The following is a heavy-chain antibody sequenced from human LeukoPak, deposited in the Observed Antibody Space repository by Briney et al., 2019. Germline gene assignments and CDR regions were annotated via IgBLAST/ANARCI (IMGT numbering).Heavy chain of an antibody. V-gene: IGHV1-2*06. CDR3: ARDTYYDYVWGSSNDAFDI. CDR1: GYTFTSYG. CDR2: INPNSGGT. D-gene: IGHD3-16*01. Sequence: ASVKVSCKASGYTFTSYGISWVRQAPGQGLEWMGRINPNSGGTNYAQKFQGRVTMTRDTSISTAYMELSRLRSDDTAVYYCARDTYYDYVWGSSNDAFDIWGQGTMVTVSS. J-gene: IGHJ3*02.